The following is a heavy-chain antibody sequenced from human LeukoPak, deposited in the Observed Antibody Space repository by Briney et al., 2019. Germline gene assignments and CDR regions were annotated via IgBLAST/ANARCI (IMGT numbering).Heavy chain of an antibody. J-gene: IGHJ4*02. Sequence: ASVKVSCKASAYTFTGYYIHWVRQAPGQGLEWMGWINPNNGDTNYAQNFQGRVTLTRDTSITTAYMELSRLRSDDTAVYYCAREDIYCSSSSCHIDYWGQGTLVTVSS. CDR3: AREDIYCSSSSCHIDY. D-gene: IGHD2-2*02. CDR1: AYTFTGYY. V-gene: IGHV1-2*02. CDR2: INPNNGDT.